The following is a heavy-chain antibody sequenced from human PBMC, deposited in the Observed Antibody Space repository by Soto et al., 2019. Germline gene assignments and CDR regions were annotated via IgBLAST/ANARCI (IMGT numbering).Heavy chain of an antibody. Sequence: GGSLRLSCAASGFTVTSNYMSWVRQAPGQGLEWVSVIYSGGSTYYADSVKGRFTISRDNSKNTLYLQMNSLRAEDTAVYYCARDRYSSGWYNMAAYYYGMDVWGQGTTVTVSS. J-gene: IGHJ6*02. CDR1: GFTVTSNY. D-gene: IGHD6-19*01. CDR2: IYSGGST. CDR3: ARDRYSSGWYNMAAYYYGMDV. V-gene: IGHV3-53*01.